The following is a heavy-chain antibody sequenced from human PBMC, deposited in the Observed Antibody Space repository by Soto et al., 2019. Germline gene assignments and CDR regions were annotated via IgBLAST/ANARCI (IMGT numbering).Heavy chain of an antibody. Sequence: SVKVSCKASGYTFTSYYMHWVRQAPGQRLEWMGGIIPIFRTTNYARKFQGRLTITADESTNTASMELTSLTSEDTAIYYCGSEPNWGQGTLVTVSS. J-gene: IGHJ4*02. CDR1: GYTFTSYY. CDR2: IIPIFRTT. CDR3: GSEPN. V-gene: IGHV1-69*13.